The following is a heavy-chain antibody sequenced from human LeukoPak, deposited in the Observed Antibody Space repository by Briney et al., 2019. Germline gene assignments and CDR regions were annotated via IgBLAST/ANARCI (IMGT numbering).Heavy chain of an antibody. D-gene: IGHD2-15*01. V-gene: IGHV1-24*01. CDR1: GYTPTELS. Sequence: ASVKVSCKVSGYTPTELSMHWVRQAPGKGLEWMGGFDPEDGETIYAQKFQGRVTMTEDTSTDTAYMELSSLRSEDTAVYYCATSQAALGASDAFDIWGQGTMVTVSS. J-gene: IGHJ3*02. CDR3: ATSQAALGASDAFDI. CDR2: FDPEDGET.